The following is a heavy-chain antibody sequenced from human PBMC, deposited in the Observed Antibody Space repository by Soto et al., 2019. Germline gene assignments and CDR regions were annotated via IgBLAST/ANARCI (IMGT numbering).Heavy chain of an antibody. Sequence: ASVKVSCKASGYTFTSYAMHWVRQAPGQRLEWMGWINAGNGNTKYSQKFQGRVTITRDTSASTAYMELSSLRSEDTAVYYCAREPTYYDFWSGYYGTYYYYYGMDVWGQGTTVTVSS. J-gene: IGHJ6*02. CDR1: GYTFTSYA. V-gene: IGHV1-3*01. D-gene: IGHD3-3*01. CDR3: AREPTYYDFWSGYYGTYYYYYGMDV. CDR2: INAGNGNT.